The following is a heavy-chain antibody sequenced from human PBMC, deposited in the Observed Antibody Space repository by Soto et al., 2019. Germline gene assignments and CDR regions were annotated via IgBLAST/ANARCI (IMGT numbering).Heavy chain of an antibody. D-gene: IGHD2-15*01. CDR1: GFTFSSYG. V-gene: IGHV3-33*01. Sequence: PGGSLRLSCAASGFTFSSYGMHWVRQAPGKGLEWVAVIWYDGSNKYYADSVKGRFTISRDNSKNTLYLQMNSLRAEDTAVYYYERAAATDDVDAIDDCGQGTMVTVS. CDR2: IWYDGSNK. CDR3: ERAAATDDVDAIDD. J-gene: IGHJ3*01.